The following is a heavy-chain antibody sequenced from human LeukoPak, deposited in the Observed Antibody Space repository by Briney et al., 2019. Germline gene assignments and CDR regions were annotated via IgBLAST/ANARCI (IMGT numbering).Heavy chain of an antibody. J-gene: IGHJ4*02. CDR1: GFTFSSYA. D-gene: IGHD5-12*01. CDR2: ISGSGGST. CDR3: VKVFASGSDYFPHF. Sequence: GGSLRLSCAASGFTFSSYAMNWVRQAPGKGLEWVSAISGSGGSTYYADSVKGRFTISRDMSKNTLYLQMNSLGAEDTAVYYCVKVFASGSDYFPHFWGQGTLVTVSS. V-gene: IGHV3-23*01.